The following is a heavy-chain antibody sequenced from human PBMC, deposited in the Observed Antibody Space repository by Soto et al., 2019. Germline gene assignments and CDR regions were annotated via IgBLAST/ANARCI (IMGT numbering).Heavy chain of an antibody. CDR2: IVVGRGNT. Sequence: SVKVPCKDSGFTFTSSALQGLRQARAKHLKWIEWIVVGRGNTNYAQKFKERVTITRDMSTSTAYMELSSLRSDDTAVYYCAAASLVDTAIRFDYWGQGTLVTVSS. CDR1: GFTFTSSA. J-gene: IGHJ4*02. CDR3: AAASLVDTAIRFDY. D-gene: IGHD5-18*01. V-gene: IGHV1-58*01.